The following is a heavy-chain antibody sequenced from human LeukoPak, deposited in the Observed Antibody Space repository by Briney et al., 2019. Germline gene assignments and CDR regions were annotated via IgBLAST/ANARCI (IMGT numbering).Heavy chain of an antibody. V-gene: IGHV4-4*02. CDR2: IYHRGNI. Sequence: SETLSHTCAVSGDSISSSNWWSWVRQPPGKGLEWLGEIYHRGNIDYNPSFKSRITISIDKSKNQFSLKLSSVTAADTAVYYCARDRVASPWYYFDSWGQGTLVTVSS. J-gene: IGHJ4*02. CDR3: ARDRVASPWYYFDS. D-gene: IGHD3-3*02. CDR1: GDSISSSNW.